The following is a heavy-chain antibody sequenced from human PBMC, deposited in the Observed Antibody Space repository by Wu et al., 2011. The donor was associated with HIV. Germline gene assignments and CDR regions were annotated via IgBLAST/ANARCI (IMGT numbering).Heavy chain of an antibody. Sequence: VQLVQSGAEVKKPGESLKISCKGSGDSFTNYWIGWVRQLPGKGLEWMGNIYPGDSDTTYSPSFQGQVTISVDKSKKIVYLQWSRLQASDTARYYCARQLWSSYSFDFWGQGPLVTSP. CDR1: GDSFTNYW. J-gene: IGHJ4*02. CDR3: ARQLWSSYSFDF. CDR2: IYPGDSDT. V-gene: IGHV5-51*01. D-gene: IGHD2-21*01.